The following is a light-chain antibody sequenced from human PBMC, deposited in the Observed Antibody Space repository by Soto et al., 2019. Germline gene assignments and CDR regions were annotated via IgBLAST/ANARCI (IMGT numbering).Light chain of an antibody. V-gene: IGKV1-39*01. CDR3: QQSYTIPVT. CDR2: AAS. J-gene: IGKJ2*01. CDR1: ENINTY. Sequence: DIQMTQSPSSLSASVGDRVTITCPTSENINTYLNWYQQKPGKVPKLLIYAASSLQSGVPSRFSGSGSGTDFTLTISSVQPEDFATYYCQQSYTIPVTFGQGTRLEIK.